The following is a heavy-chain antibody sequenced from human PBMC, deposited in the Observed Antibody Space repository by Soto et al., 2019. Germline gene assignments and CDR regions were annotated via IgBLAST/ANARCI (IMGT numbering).Heavy chain of an antibody. Sequence: SETLSLTCTVSGVALSSGAYFYTWVRQPPGKGLEWLGYIYYSGGTNYNPSLKSRVTISLDKSKSQFSLRLISATAADTAVYYCTREQSDDNYFDPWGQGTLVTVSS. J-gene: IGHJ5*02. CDR3: TREQSDDNYFDP. D-gene: IGHD6-19*01. CDR2: IYYSGGT. CDR1: GVALSSGAYF. V-gene: IGHV4-61*08.